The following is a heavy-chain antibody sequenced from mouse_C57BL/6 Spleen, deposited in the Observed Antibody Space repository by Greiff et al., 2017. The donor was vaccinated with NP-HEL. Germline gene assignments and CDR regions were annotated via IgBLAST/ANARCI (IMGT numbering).Heavy chain of an antibody. CDR3: ARGDYGDPYYAMDY. CDR1: GFTFSDYY. Sequence: EVKLMESEGGLVQPGSSMKLSCTASGFTFSDYYMAWVRQVPEKGLEWVANINYDGSSTYYLDSLKSRFIISRDNAKNILYLQMSSLKSEDTATYYCARGDYGDPYYAMDYWGQGTSVTVSS. CDR2: INYDGSST. V-gene: IGHV5-16*01. J-gene: IGHJ4*01. D-gene: IGHD1-1*01.